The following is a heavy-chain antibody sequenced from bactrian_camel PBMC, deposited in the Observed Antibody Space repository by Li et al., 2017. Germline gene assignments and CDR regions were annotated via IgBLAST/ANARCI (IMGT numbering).Heavy chain of an antibody. CDR3: AMGISVGIWYGEYNY. D-gene: IGHD6*01. CDR2: ISGDGRT. CDR1: GFTFDVSD. J-gene: IGHJ4*01. Sequence: QVQLVESGGGSVSAGESLRLSCTASGFTFDVSDIGYCRQTPENECELVSLISGDGRTQYAASVEGRFTISRDNAKNTLYLQLDSLKTEDTAMYYCAMGISVGIWYGEYNYWGQGTQVTVS. V-gene: IGHV3S63*01.